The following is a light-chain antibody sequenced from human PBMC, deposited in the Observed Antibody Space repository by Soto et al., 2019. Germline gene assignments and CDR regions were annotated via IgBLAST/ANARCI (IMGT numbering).Light chain of an antibody. V-gene: IGLV2-14*01. Sequence: QSVLTQPASVSGSPGQSITISCTGTSSDIGDFNYVSWYQQHPGKAPKLMIYEVSNRPSGVSDRFSGSKSGNTASLTISGLQAEDEANYYCNSYTTLSNRVFGTGTKLTVL. CDR1: SSDIGDFNY. J-gene: IGLJ1*01. CDR3: NSYTTLSNRV. CDR2: EVS.